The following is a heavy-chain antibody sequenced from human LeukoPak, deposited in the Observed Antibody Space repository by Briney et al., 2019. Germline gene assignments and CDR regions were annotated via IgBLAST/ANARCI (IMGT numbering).Heavy chain of an antibody. Sequence: GGSLRLSCAASGFTFSSAWVHWVRQAPGKGLVWVSHINTDGSTTTYADSVKGRFTISRDNAMNTLYLQMNSLRAEDSAVYFCARGNYGGNVYDSWGQGTLVTVSS. J-gene: IGHJ4*02. CDR1: GFTFSSAW. CDR2: INTDGSTT. D-gene: IGHD4-23*01. CDR3: ARGNYGGNVYDS. V-gene: IGHV3-74*01.